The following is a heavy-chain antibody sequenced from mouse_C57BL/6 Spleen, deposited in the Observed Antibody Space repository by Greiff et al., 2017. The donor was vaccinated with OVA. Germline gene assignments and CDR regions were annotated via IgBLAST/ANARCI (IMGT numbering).Heavy chain of an antibody. V-gene: IGHV14-3*01. J-gene: IGHJ1*03. CDR2: IDPANGNT. Sequence: EVKLQESVAELVRPGASVKLSCTASGFNIKNTYMHWVKQRPEQGLEWIGRIDPANGNTKYAPKFQGKATITADTSSNTAYLQLSSLTSEDTAIYYCARLGLTDRSYWYFDVWGTGTTVTVSS. D-gene: IGHD1-1*01. CDR3: ARLGLTDRSYWYFDV. CDR1: GFNIKNTY.